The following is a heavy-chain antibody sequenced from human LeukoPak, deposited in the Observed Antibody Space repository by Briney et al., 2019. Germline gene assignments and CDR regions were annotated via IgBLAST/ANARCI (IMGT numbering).Heavy chain of an antibody. CDR3: ARGQSSLGSPYYFDY. Sequence: ASVKVSCKASGGTFTNYAISWVRQAPGQGLEWMGGIIPMYGRGNYAQKFQGRVTITADESTSTVYMELRSLTSEDTAVYYCARGQSSLGSPYYFDYWGQGTLVTVSS. CDR1: GGTFTNYA. CDR2: IIPMYGRG. J-gene: IGHJ4*02. V-gene: IGHV1-69*13. D-gene: IGHD3-16*01.